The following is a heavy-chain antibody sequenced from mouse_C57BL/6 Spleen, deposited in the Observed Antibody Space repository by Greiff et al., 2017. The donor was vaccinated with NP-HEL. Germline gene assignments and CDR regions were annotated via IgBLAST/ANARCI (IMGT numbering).Heavy chain of an antibody. J-gene: IGHJ4*01. CDR1: GFTFSSYA. CDR3: ARGGCSLLDYAMDY. Sequence: EVQLVESGGGLVKPGGSLKLSCAASGFTFSSYAMSWVRQTPEKRLEWVATISDGGSYTYYPDNVKGRFTISRDNAKNNLYLQMSHLKSEDTAMYYCARGGCSLLDYAMDYWGQGTSVTVSS. V-gene: IGHV5-4*01. CDR2: ISDGGSYT.